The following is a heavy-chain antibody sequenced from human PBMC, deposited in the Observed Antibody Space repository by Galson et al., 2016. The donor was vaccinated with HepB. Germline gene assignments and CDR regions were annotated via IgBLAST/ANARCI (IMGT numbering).Heavy chain of an antibody. Sequence: SLRLSCAASGFTFSTYAMHWVRQAPGKGLEWVAVIGYDDNNKYHADSVKGRFTISRDNSKNTLYLQMKSLRIADTAVYYCAVHHNHRYIGYLFDYWGQGTLVTVSS. CDR2: IGYDDNNK. CDR3: AVHHNHRYIGYLFDY. J-gene: IGHJ4*02. CDR1: GFTFSTYA. V-gene: IGHV3-33*01. D-gene: IGHD5-18*01.